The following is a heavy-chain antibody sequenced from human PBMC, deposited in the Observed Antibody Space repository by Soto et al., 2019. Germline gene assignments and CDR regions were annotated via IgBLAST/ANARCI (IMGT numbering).Heavy chain of an antibody. CDR3: AREIIVGGNDY. V-gene: IGHV3-48*03. CDR2: ISRSATNT. J-gene: IGHJ4*02. Sequence: GGSMRLSCAASGFTFSTYEMNWVRQAPGKGLEWVSYISRSATNTEYADSVKGRLTIARDNDKNSLYLHMDSLRAEDTAVYYCAREIIVGGNDYWGQGTLVTVSS. D-gene: IGHD1-26*01. CDR1: GFTFSTYE.